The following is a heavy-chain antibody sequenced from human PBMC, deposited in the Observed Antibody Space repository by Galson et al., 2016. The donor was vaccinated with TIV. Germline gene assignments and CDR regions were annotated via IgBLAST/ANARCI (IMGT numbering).Heavy chain of an antibody. D-gene: IGHD3-22*01. CDR1: GATFNSNA. CDR3: ARAPGYHDSSAYYPA. J-gene: IGHJ5*02. CDR2: IIGMFGTT. V-gene: IGHV1-69*13. Sequence: SVKVSCKASGATFNSNAISWVRQAPGRGLEWMGRIIGMFGTTNYAQKFQGRVTITADELTSTVYMELSGLTSEDTAVYYCARAPGYHDSSAYYPAWGQGTLVTVSS.